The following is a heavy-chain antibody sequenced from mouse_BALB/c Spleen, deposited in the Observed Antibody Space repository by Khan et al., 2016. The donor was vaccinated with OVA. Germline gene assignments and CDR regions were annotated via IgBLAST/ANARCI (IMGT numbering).Heavy chain of an antibody. CDR2: ISYSGST. D-gene: IGHD2-3*01. Sequence: EVKLVESGPGLVKPSQSLSLTCTVTGYSITSDYAWNWIRQFPGNKLEWMGYISYSGSTNYNPALKSRITITRDTSKNQSFLQLNSVTTEDTAAYYCARDGSRYNYAMDYWGQGTSVTVSS. V-gene: IGHV3-2*02. CDR3: ARDGSRYNYAMDY. J-gene: IGHJ4*01. CDR1: GYSITSDYA.